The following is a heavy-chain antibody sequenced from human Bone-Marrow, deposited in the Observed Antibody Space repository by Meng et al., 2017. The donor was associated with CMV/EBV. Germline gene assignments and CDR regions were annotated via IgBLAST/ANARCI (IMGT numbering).Heavy chain of an antibody. CDR2: IYSGGST. J-gene: IGHJ6*02. CDR3: ARVFSPPLGAHFYYGMDV. Sequence: GESLKISCAASGFTVSSNYMSWVRQAPGKGLEWVSVIYSGGSTYYADSVKGRFTISRDNSKNTLYLQMNSLRAEDTAVYYCARVFSPPLGAHFYYGMDVWGQGTTVTVSS. D-gene: IGHD1-26*01. V-gene: IGHV3-53*01. CDR1: GFTVSSNY.